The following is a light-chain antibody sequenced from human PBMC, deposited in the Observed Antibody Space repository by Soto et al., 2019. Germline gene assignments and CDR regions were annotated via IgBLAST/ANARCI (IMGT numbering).Light chain of an antibody. CDR2: GAS. Sequence: ETLLTQSPGTLSLSPCERATLSCRATQSVNNDYLAWYQQRPGLAPRLLIFGASGRATGIPDRFSGSGSGTDFTLTISRLEPEDFAIYYCQQYGTSPLTFGPGTKVDI. CDR1: QSVNNDY. V-gene: IGKV3-20*01. J-gene: IGKJ3*01. CDR3: QQYGTSPLT.